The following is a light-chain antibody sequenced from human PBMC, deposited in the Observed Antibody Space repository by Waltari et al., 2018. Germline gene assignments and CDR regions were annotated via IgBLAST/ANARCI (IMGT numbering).Light chain of an antibody. CDR2: PSS. Sequence: DIQMTQSPSSVSASVGDIVTITCRASLGISRWVAWYQQKPGKATKLLIFPSSSLRSGVPSRFSGSGSGTDFTLTISSLQPEDFATYYCLQANSFPWTFGQGTKVDIK. CDR1: LGISRW. V-gene: IGKV1-12*01. J-gene: IGKJ1*01. CDR3: LQANSFPWT.